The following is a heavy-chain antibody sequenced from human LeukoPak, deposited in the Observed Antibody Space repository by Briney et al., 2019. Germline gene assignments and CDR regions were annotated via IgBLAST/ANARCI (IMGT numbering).Heavy chain of an antibody. V-gene: IGHV1-18*01. CDR1: GYTFTSYG. CDR2: ISAYNGNT. D-gene: IGHD3-22*01. J-gene: IGHJ4*02. Sequence: ASVKVSCKASGYTFTSYGISWVRQAPGQGLEWMGWISAYNGNTNYAQKLQGRVTITADKSTSTAYMELSSLRSEDTAVYYCARDIYYYDSSGYYSFDYWGQGTLVTVSS. CDR3: ARDIYYYDSSGYYSFDY.